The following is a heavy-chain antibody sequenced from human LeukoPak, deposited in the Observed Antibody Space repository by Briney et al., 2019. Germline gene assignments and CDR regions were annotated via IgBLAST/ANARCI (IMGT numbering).Heavy chain of an antibody. CDR3: AGGTPYSSSSGSAYFQH. CDR2: INPSGGST. D-gene: IGHD6-6*01. V-gene: IGHV1-46*01. CDR1: GYTFTSYY. J-gene: IGHJ1*01. Sequence: ASVKVSCKASGYTFTSYYMHWVRQAPGQGLEWMGIINPSGGSTSYAQKFQGRVTMTRDTSTSTAYMELSSLRSEDTAVYYCAGGTPYSSSSGSAYFQHWGQGTLVTASS.